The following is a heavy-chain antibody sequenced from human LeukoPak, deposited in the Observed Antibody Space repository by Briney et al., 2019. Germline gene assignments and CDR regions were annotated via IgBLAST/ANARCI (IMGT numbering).Heavy chain of an antibody. V-gene: IGHV4-34*01. J-gene: IGHJ6*03. Sequence: SSETLSLTCAVYGGSFSGYYWSWIRQPPGKGLEWIGEINHSGSTNYNPSLKSRVTISVDTSKNQFSLKLSSVTAADTAVYYCARGAVVGTGYYYMDLWGKGTTVTVSS. CDR3: ARGAVVGTGYYYMDL. CDR1: GGSFSGYY. D-gene: IGHD6-19*01. CDR2: INHSGST.